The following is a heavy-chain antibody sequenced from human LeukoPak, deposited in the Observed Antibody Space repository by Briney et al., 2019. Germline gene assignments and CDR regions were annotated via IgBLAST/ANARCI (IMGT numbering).Heavy chain of an antibody. D-gene: IGHD1-14*01. V-gene: IGHV4-4*02. J-gene: IGHJ4*02. Sequence: SGTLSLTCAVSGGSISSNNWWGWVRQPPGKGLEWIGEIYHSGSPNYNPSITRRVTISVDKSRNHFSLNLSSVTAADTAVYYCARVNINHWHRCDYWGQGTLVPVSS. CDR2: IYHSGSP. CDR3: ARVNINHWHRCDY. CDR1: GGSISSNNW.